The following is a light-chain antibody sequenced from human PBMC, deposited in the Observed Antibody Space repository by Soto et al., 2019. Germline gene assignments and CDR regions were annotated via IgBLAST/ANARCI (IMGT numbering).Light chain of an antibody. CDR2: GAS. V-gene: IGKV1-9*01. J-gene: IGKJ4*01. Sequence: DIQLTQSPSFLSASVGDRVTITCRASQDSRSYLAWYQQKPGKAPKLLIYGASALQSGVPSRFSGSGSGTEFPLAISSLQPEDFAAYYCQQYNSYPLTFGGGTKVEFK. CDR1: QDSRSY. CDR3: QQYNSYPLT.